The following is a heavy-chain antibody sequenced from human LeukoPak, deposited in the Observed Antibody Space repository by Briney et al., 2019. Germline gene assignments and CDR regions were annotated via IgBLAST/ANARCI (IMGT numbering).Heavy chain of an antibody. CDR2: IYYSGST. D-gene: IGHD6-13*01. Sequence: SETLSLTCTVSGGSISSYYWSWILQPPGKGLEWIGYIYYSGSTNYNPSLKSRVTISVDTSKNQFSLKLSSVTAADTAVYYCARHEYLEAAEPYYFDYWGQGTLVTVSS. J-gene: IGHJ4*02. CDR1: GGSISSYY. CDR3: ARHEYLEAAEPYYFDY. V-gene: IGHV4-59*08.